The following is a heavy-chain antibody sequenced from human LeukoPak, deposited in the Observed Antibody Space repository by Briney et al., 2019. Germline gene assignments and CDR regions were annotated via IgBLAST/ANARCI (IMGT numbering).Heavy chain of an antibody. Sequence: SETLSLTCTVSGGSIGSSTYYWGWVRQPPGKGLEWIGSIYYSGSTYYNPSLKSRVTISVDTSKNQFSLKVNSVTAADTAVYYCARHRDYSIDYFDYWGQGTLVTVSS. CDR3: ARHRDYSIDYFDY. CDR1: GGSIGSSTYY. CDR2: IYYSGST. D-gene: IGHD4-11*01. V-gene: IGHV4-39*01. J-gene: IGHJ4*02.